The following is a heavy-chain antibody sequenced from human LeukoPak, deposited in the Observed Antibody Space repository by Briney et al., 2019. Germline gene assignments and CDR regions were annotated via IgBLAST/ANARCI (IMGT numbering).Heavy chain of an antibody. CDR1: GDSISGYY. V-gene: IGHV4-59*08. Sequence: PSETLSLTCTVSGDSISGYYWSWIRQPPGKGLEWIGYIYYSGTTNYNPSLKSRVTISEDTSENQFSLRLSSVTAADTAVYYCARTTSYYYYGTDVWGHGTPVTVSS. D-gene: IGHD1-1*01. CDR2: IYYSGTT. CDR3: ARTTSYYYYGTDV. J-gene: IGHJ6*02.